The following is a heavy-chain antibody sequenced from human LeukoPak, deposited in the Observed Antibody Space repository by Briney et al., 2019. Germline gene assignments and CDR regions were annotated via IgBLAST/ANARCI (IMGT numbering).Heavy chain of an antibody. Sequence: GGSLRLSCAASGFIFSSYGMYWVRQAPGKGPEWVAFIRYNGNNENYADSVKGRFTISRDNSKNTLYLQMSSLKMEDTAVYYCVEERGYRSTWRLEYWGQGTLVTVSS. CDR2: IRYNGNNE. CDR1: GFIFSSYG. V-gene: IGHV3-30*02. J-gene: IGHJ4*02. CDR3: VEERGYRSTWRLEY. D-gene: IGHD6-13*01.